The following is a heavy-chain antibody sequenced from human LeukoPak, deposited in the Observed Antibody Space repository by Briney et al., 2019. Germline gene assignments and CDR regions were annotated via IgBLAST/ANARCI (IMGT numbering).Heavy chain of an antibody. J-gene: IGHJ4*02. CDR1: GYTFTSYA. CDR2: INAGNGNT. V-gene: IGHV1-3*03. D-gene: IGHD1-26*01. CDR3: ARSVPWGAIVGATLDY. Sequence: GASVKVSCKASGYTFTSYAMHWVRQAPGQRLEWMGWINAGNGNTKYSQEFQGRVTITRDTSASTAYMELSSLRSEDMAVYYCARSVPWGAIVGATLDYWGQGTLVTVSS.